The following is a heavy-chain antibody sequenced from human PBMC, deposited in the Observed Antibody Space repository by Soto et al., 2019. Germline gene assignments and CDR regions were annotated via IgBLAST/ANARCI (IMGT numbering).Heavy chain of an antibody. CDR2: IHHGGTP. CDR1: GASISSGDYS. CDR3: DRVASSAFEYLFDP. J-gene: IGHJ5*02. D-gene: IGHD3-9*01. Sequence: SETLSLTCAVSGASISSGDYSWSWVRQPPGKGLEWIGHIHHGGTPYYKASLKSRVTISQDRSKNQFSLSLSSVTAADTAMYFCDRVASSAFEYLFDPWGPGILVTVSS. V-gene: IGHV4-30-2*01.